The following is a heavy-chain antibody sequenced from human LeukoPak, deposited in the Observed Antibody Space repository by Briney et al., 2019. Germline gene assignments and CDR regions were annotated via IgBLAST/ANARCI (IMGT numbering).Heavy chain of an antibody. CDR2: IWYDGSNK. CDR3: AKDIFGSGWYRFDP. J-gene: IGHJ5*02. Sequence: PGGSLRLSCAASGFTFSSYGMHWVRQAPGKGLEWVAVIWYDGSNKYYADSVKGRFTISRDNSKNTLYLQMNSLRAEDTAVYYCAKDIFGSGWYRFDPWGQGTLVTVSS. V-gene: IGHV3-33*06. CDR1: GFTFSSYG. D-gene: IGHD6-19*01.